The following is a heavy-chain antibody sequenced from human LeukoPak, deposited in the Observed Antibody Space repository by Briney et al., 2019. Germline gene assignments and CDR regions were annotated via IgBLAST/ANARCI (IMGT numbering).Heavy chain of an antibody. Sequence: PSGSLRLSCAASGFTFGNFAMSWVRQAPGKGLEWVSSISGGSVNIYDADSVKGRFTISRDNSKSTLDLQMNTPRAEDTAVYYCAKGGRGTSGYYPFDYWGQGALVTASS. D-gene: IGHD3-22*01. CDR1: GFTFGNFA. CDR3: AKGGRGTSGYYPFDY. CDR2: ISGGSVNI. J-gene: IGHJ4*02. V-gene: IGHV3-23*01.